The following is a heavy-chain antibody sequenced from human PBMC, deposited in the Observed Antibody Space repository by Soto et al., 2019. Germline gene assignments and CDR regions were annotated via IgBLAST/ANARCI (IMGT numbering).Heavy chain of an antibody. V-gene: IGHV4-4*02. CDR3: ARSARYGVVGDY. CDR2: IFHTGTT. J-gene: IGHJ4*02. CDR1: GDSIYRSYW. D-gene: IGHD2-15*01. Sequence: QVQLLESGPGLVKPSGTLSLTCGVSGDSIYRSYWWSWVRLPPGKGPEWIGEIFHTGTTNYNPSLKSRLTISVDKYKKEISLKLDSVTAADTAVYFCARSARYGVVGDYWCQGTGVTVSS.